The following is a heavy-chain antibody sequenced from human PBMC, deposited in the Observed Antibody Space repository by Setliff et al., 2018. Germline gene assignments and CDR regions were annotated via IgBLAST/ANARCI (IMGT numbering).Heavy chain of an antibody. CDR1: GGSVNSGYDD. D-gene: IGHD6-19*01. CDR3: ARASSGWYSAYYYYMDV. J-gene: IGHJ6*03. Sequence: SETLSLTCTVSGGSVNSGYDDWNWLRQPAGKGLEWIGHINRRGSTNSSPSLKSRVTISLDTSKNQFSLNLTSVTAADTAVYYCARASSGWYSAYYYYMDVWGKGTMVTVSS. V-gene: IGHV4-61*09. CDR2: INRRGST.